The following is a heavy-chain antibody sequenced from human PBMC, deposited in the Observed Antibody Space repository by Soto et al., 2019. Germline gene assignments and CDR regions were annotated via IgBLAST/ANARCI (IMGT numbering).Heavy chain of an antibody. CDR3: ARATSTYYYDSSGPMDY. CDR2: IYYSGST. V-gene: IGHV4-31*03. Sequence: SETLSLTCTVSGGSISSGGYYWSWIRQHPGKGLEWIGYIYYSGSTYYNPSLKSRVTISVDTSKNQFSLKLSSVTAADTAVYYCARATSTYYYDSSGPMDYWGQGTLVTV. D-gene: IGHD3-22*01. CDR1: GGSISSGGYY. J-gene: IGHJ4*02.